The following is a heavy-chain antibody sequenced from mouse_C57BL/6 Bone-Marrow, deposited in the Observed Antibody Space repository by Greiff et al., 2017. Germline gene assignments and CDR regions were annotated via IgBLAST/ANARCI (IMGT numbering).Heavy chain of an antibody. CDR3: AKNRGYGSSYDWYFDV. D-gene: IGHD1-1*01. CDR2: IWRGGST. V-gene: IGHV2-5*01. CDR1: GFSLTSYG. J-gene: IGHJ1*03. Sequence: VQVVESGPGLVQPSQSLSITCTVSGFSLTSYGVHWVRQSPGKGLEWLGVIWRGGSTDYNAAFMSRLSITKDNSKSQVFFKMNSLQADDTAIYYCAKNRGYGSSYDWYFDVWGTGTTVTVSS.